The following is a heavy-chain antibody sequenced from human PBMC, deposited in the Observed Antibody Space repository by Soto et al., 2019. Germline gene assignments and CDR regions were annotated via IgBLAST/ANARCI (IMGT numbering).Heavy chain of an antibody. CDR3: ARYCSGGSCSRTGAFDI. CDR1: GGSISSADYY. Sequence: PSETLSLTCTVSGGSISSADYYWSWLRQHPGKGLEWIVYIYYSGSTYYNSSLKSRVSISVDTSKNQFSLKLSSVTAADTAVYYCARYCSGGSCSRTGAFDIWGRGTMVTVSS. CDR2: IYYSGST. V-gene: IGHV4-31*03. J-gene: IGHJ3*02. D-gene: IGHD2-15*01.